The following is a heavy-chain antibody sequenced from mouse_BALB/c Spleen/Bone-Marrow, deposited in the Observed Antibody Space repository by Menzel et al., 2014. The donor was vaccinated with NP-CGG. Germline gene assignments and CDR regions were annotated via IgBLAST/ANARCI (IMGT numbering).Heavy chain of an antibody. J-gene: IGHJ3*01. D-gene: IGHD2-1*01. V-gene: IGHV1-4*01. CDR1: GYTFXSYT. Sequence: VQLQQSGAELARPGASVKMSCKASGYTFXSYTMHWVKQRPGQGLEWIGYINPSSGYTNYNQKFKDKATLTADKSSSTAYTQLSSLTSEDSAVYYCARSNGNYVLAYWGQGTLVTVSA. CDR2: INPSSGYT. CDR3: ARSNGNYVLAY.